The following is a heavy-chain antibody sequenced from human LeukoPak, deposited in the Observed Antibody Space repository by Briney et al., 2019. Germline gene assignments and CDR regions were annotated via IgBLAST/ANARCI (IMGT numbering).Heavy chain of an antibody. V-gene: IGHV3-48*03. CDR3: ARGGWGFALLFSTHLDY. D-gene: IGHD3-10*02. J-gene: IGHJ4*02. Sequence: GGSLRLSCAASGFTFSSYEMNWVRQAPGKGLEWVSYIASSGGTIYYADSVRGQFTISRDNAQNSLYLQMNSLRVEDTAVYYCARGGWGFALLFSTHLDYWGQGTLVTVSS. CDR1: GFTFSSYE. CDR2: IASSGGTI.